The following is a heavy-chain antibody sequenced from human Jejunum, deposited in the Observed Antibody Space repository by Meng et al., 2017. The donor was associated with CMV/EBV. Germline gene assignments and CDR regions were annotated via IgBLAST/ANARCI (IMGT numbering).Heavy chain of an antibody. D-gene: IGHD5-12*01. Sequence: FSTSEMNWVRRAPGKGLEWVSYITGDGNTIYYADSVKGRFTLSRDSSKNTLYLQMNSLRAEDTAVYYCGRDSGADMVATGDFDYWGQGTLVTVSS. J-gene: IGHJ4*02. CDR1: FSTSE. CDR2: ITGDGNTI. CDR3: GRDSGADMVATGDFDY. V-gene: IGHV3-48*03.